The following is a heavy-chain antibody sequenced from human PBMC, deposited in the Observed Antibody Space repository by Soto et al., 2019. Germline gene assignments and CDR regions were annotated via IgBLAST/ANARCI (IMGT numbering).Heavy chain of an antibody. D-gene: IGHD3-10*01. CDR2: VSEYGDVT. V-gene: IGHV3-23*01. Sequence: LRLSCAASGLTLSNHAMTWVRQAPGKGLDWVSTVSEYGDVTYYADSVRGRFTISRDNSKNTLYLQLNNLRVEDTAVYYCVPGSSGTRGEDSWGPGVVVTVSS. CDR1: GLTLSNHA. CDR3: VPGSSGTRGEDS. J-gene: IGHJ4*02.